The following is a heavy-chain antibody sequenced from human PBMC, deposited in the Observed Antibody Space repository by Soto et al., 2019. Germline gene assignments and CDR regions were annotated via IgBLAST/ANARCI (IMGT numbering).Heavy chain of an antibody. D-gene: IGHD2-15*01. CDR1: GGSISSYY. CDR2: IYYSGST. CDR3: ARNFLGFPWPNWFDP. J-gene: IGHJ5*02. Sequence: SETLSLTCTVSGGSISSYYWSWIRQPPGKGLEWIGYIYYSGSTNYNPSLKSRVTISVDTSKNQFSLKLSSVTAADTAVYYCARNFLGFPWPNWFDPWGQGTLVTVSS. V-gene: IGHV4-59*01.